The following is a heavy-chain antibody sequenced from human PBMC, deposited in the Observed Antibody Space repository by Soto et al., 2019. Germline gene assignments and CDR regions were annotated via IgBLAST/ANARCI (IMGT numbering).Heavy chain of an antibody. J-gene: IGHJ4*02. CDR1: GGTFSIYT. Sequence: SVKVSCKASGGTFSIYTISWVRQAPGQGLEWMGRIIPILGIANYAQKFQGRVTITADKSTSTAYMELSSLRSEDTAVYYCAGLLSSGSKRTVDYWGQGTLVTVSS. D-gene: IGHD3-10*01. CDR2: IIPILGIA. CDR3: AGLLSSGSKRTVDY. V-gene: IGHV1-69*02.